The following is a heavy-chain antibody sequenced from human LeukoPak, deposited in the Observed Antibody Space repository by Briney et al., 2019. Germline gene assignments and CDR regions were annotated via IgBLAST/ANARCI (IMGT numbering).Heavy chain of an antibody. V-gene: IGHV3-23*01. Sequence: GGSLRLSCAASGFTFSSYAMSWVRQAPGKGLEWVSAISGSGGSTYYADSVKGRFTISRDNSKNTLYLQMNSLRAEDTAVYYCAKHRPYRPAPGDFWSGYPYYFDYWGQGTLVTVSS. CDR1: GFTFSSYA. CDR2: ISGSGGST. J-gene: IGHJ4*02. D-gene: IGHD3-3*01. CDR3: AKHRPYRPAPGDFWSGYPYYFDY.